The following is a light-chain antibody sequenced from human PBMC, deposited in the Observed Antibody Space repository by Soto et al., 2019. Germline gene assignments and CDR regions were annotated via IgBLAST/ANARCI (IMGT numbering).Light chain of an antibody. J-gene: IGKJ3*01. CDR3: QQLNSLFT. V-gene: IGKV1-9*01. CDR1: QGISSY. Sequence: IQLTQSPSSLSASVGDRVTITCRASQGISSYLAWYQQKPGKAPKLLIYAASTLQSGVPSRFSDSGSGTDLTLTISSLQPEHFATYYCQQLNSLFTFGPGTKVDI. CDR2: AAS.